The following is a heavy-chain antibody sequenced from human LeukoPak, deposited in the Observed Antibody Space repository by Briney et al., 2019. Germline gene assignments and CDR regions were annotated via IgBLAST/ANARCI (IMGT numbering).Heavy chain of an antibody. V-gene: IGHV3-23*03. D-gene: IGHD6-13*01. CDR1: GFTFSSFA. J-gene: IGHJ4*02. CDR3: AKSGGSSSWTRPFDY. CDR2: IYSDNT. Sequence: GGSLRLSCAASGFTFSSFAMNWVRQAPGKGLEWVSFIYSDNTHYSDSVKGRFTISRDNSKNTMYLQMNSLRAEDTAVYYCAKSGGSSSWTRPFDYWGQTTLVTVSS.